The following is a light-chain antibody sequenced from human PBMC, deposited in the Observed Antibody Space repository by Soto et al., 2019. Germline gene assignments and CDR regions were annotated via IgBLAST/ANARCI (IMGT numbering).Light chain of an antibody. J-gene: IGKJ1*01. Sequence: DIQMTQSPSTLSASVGDRVTITCRASQSISNWLAWHQQKPGKAPKLLIYKEPSLKSGVPSRISGSGSGTEFTLTISSLQPDDFATYYCQQYNSFRAFGQGTKVEIK. CDR3: QQYNSFRA. CDR2: KEP. CDR1: QSISNW. V-gene: IGKV1-5*03.